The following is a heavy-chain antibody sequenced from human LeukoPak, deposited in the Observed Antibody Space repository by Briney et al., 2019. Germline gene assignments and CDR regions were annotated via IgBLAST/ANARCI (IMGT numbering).Heavy chain of an antibody. J-gene: IGHJ5*02. Sequence: GGSLRLSCAASGFTFSSYEMNWVRQAPGKGLEWVSYISSSGSTIYYADSVKGRFTISRDNAKNSLYLQMNSLRAEDTAVYYCATGAGQYSSSRNDPRGQGTLVTVSS. V-gene: IGHV3-48*03. CDR3: ATGAGQYSSSRNDP. CDR2: ISSSGSTI. CDR1: GFTFSSYE. D-gene: IGHD6-13*01.